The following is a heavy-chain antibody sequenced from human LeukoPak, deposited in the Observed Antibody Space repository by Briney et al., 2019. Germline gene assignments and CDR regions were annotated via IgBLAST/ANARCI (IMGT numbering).Heavy chain of an antibody. J-gene: IGHJ5*02. CDR3: ARLSIVVVPAAISVFDP. CDR1: GGSISSSSYY. V-gene: IGHV4-39*01. Sequence: SETLSLTCTVSGGSISSSSYYWGWIRQPPGKGLEWIGSIYYSGSTYYNPSLKSRVTISVDTSKNQFSLKLSSVTAADTAVYYCARLSIVVVPAAISVFDPWGQETLVTVSS. CDR2: IYYSGST. D-gene: IGHD2-2*02.